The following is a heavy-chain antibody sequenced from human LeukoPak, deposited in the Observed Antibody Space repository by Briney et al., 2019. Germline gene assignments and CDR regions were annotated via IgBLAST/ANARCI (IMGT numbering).Heavy chain of an antibody. CDR2: ISYDGSNK. J-gene: IGHJ4*02. D-gene: IGHD3-3*01. Sequence: GGSLRLSCAASGFTFSSYGMHWVRQAPGKGLEWVAVISYDGSNKYYADSVKGRFTISRDNSKNTLYLQMNSLRAEDTAVYYCAKDLSGSSATLDYWGQGTLVTVSS. CDR3: AKDLSGSSATLDY. V-gene: IGHV3-30*18. CDR1: GFTFSSYG.